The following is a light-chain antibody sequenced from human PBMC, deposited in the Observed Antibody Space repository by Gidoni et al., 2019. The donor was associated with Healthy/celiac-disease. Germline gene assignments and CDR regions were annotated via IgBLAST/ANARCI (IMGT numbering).Light chain of an antibody. CDR1: QSISSY. CDR2: AAT. J-gene: IGKJ1*01. V-gene: IGKV1-39*01. CDR3: QQSYSTEGT. Sequence: DIQMSQSPSSLSASVGDRVTITCRASQSISSYLNWYQHKPGKAPKLLINAATSLQSGVPSRFSGSGSGTDFTLTISSLQPEDFATYYCQQSYSTEGTFGQGTKVEI.